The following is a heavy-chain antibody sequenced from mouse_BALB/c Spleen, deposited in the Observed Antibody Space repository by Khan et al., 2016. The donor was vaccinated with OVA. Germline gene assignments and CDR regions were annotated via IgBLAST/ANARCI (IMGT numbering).Heavy chain of an antibody. CDR1: GYSITSGYG. J-gene: IGHJ2*01. Sequence: DVQLQESGPGLVKPSQSLSLTCTVTGYSITSGYGWNWIRQFPGNKLEWMGYISYSGSTNYNPSLKSRISITRDTSKNQFFLQLKSVTTEDTATXYCARTARIKYWGQGTTLTVSS. CDR3: ARTARIKY. V-gene: IGHV3-2*02. CDR2: ISYSGST. D-gene: IGHD1-2*01.